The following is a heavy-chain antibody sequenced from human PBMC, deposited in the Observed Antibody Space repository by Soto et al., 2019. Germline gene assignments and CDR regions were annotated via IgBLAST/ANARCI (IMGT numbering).Heavy chain of an antibody. CDR2: IYYTGTT. Sequence: SETLSLTCTVSGGSVNSGGHYWTWIRQPPGKPLEWIGYIYYTGTTNYNPSLKSRVTISLDTSENQFSLKLSSVTAADTAVYYCARDGPYGGSYLGYGLEVWGQGAAVTVSS. J-gene: IGHJ6*02. V-gene: IGHV4-61*08. D-gene: IGHD1-26*01. CDR1: GGSVNSGGHY. CDR3: ARDGPYGGSYLGYGLEV.